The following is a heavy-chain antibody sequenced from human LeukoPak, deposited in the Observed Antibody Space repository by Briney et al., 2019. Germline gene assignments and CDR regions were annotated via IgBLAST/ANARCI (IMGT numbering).Heavy chain of an antibody. CDR2: IIPILGIA. V-gene: IGHV1-69*04. Sequence: ASVKVSCKSSGGTFSSYAISWVRPAPGQGLEWMGRIIPILGIANYAQKFQGRVTITADKSTSTAYMELSSLRSEDPAVYYCARILEKAGYSSSDYWGQGTLVTVSS. CDR1: GGTFSSYA. J-gene: IGHJ4*02. D-gene: IGHD6-19*01. CDR3: ARILEKAGYSSSDY.